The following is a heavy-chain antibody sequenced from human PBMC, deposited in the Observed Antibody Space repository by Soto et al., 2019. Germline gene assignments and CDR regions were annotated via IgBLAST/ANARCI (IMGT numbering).Heavy chain of an antibody. Sequence: QVQLVESGGGLVKPGGSLRLSCAASGFTFSDYYMSWIRQAPGKGLEWVSYISSSSSYTNYADSVKGRFTISRDNAKNSLYLQMNSLRAEDTAVYYCARDPIETAPYSSSWYPNWFDPWGQGTLVTVSS. CDR1: GFTFSDYY. CDR2: ISSSSSYT. V-gene: IGHV3-11*06. D-gene: IGHD6-13*01. CDR3: ARDPIETAPYSSSWYPNWFDP. J-gene: IGHJ5*02.